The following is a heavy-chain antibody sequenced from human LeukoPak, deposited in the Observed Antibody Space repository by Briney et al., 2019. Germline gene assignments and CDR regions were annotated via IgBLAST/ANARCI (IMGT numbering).Heavy chain of an antibody. CDR2: VSDGGST. V-gene: IGHV4-59*01. D-gene: IGHD1-14*01. J-gene: IGHJ4*02. Sequence: SETLSLTCTVSGGSISSYYWSWIRQPPGKGLEWIGHVSDGGSTNYSPSLKGRVSISVDTSKNQFSLNLRSVTAADTAVYFCARASTTFDDWGQGTLVTVSS. CDR1: GGSISSYY. CDR3: ARASTTFDD.